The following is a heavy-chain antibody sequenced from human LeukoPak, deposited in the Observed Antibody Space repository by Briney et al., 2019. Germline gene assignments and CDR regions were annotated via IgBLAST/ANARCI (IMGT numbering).Heavy chain of an antibody. CDR3: AKDNDEEGYDY. CDR2: INWNGGST. CDR1: VFTFDDYG. J-gene: IGHJ4*02. D-gene: IGHD1-1*01. V-gene: IGHV3-20*04. Sequence: GGSLRLSCAPSVFTFDDYGMSWVRQAPGKGLEWGSGINWNGGSTGYADAVKGRVTISRDNAKNSLYLQMNSLRAEDTALYYCAKDNDEEGYDYWGQGTLVTVSS.